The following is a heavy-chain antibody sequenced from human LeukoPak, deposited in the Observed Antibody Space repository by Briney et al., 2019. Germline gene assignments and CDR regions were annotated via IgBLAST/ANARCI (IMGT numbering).Heavy chain of an antibody. J-gene: IGHJ4*02. CDR2: IIPIFGTT. D-gene: IGHD4-17*01. Sequence: GSSVTVSCKASGGTFSTYAINWVRQAPGQGLEWMGRIIPIFGTTDYAQKFQDRVTFTADRSTSTTYMDLSSLTSEDTAVYYCARAPNDFGDYPFDSWGQGTLVTVSS. CDR1: GGTFSTYA. V-gene: IGHV1-69*06. CDR3: ARAPNDFGDYPFDS.